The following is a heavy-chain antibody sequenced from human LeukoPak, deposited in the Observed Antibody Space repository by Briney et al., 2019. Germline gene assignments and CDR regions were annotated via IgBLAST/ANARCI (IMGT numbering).Heavy chain of an antibody. J-gene: IGHJ4*02. CDR3: ALPAY. Sequence: GGSLRLSCAASGFTFSSYGMHWVRPAPGKGLEWVAVISYDGSNKYYADSVKSRFTISRDNSKNTLYLQMNSLRAEDTAVYYCALPAYWGQGTLVTVSS. CDR1: GFTFSSYG. V-gene: IGHV3-30*03. CDR2: ISYDGSNK.